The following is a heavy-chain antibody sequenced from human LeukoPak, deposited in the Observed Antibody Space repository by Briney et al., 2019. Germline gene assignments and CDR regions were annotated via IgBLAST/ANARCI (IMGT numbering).Heavy chain of an antibody. Sequence: GGSLRLSCETSEFTFSDYGMSWVRQGPGKGLEWVASISGSGNKQHADSVQGRFAISRDNSKGTLYLQMNSLRVEDTAIYFCARDPNGDYIGTFDMWGRGTMVSVSS. V-gene: IGHV3-23*01. CDR2: ISGSGNK. CDR3: ARDPNGDYIGTFDM. CDR1: EFTFSDYG. J-gene: IGHJ3*02. D-gene: IGHD4-17*01.